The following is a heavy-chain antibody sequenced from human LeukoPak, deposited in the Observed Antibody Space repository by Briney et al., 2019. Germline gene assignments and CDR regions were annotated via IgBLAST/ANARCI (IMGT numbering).Heavy chain of an antibody. CDR2: IYYSGST. D-gene: IGHD3-10*01. Sequence: SETLSLTCTVSGGSTSSGGYYWSWIRQHPGKGLEWIGYIYYSGSTSYNPSLKSRVTISVATSKNQFSLKLSSVTAADTAVYYCARDSGYRAYWYFDLWGRGTLVTVSS. J-gene: IGHJ2*01. CDR1: GGSTSSGGYY. V-gene: IGHV4-31*03. CDR3: ARDSGYRAYWYFDL.